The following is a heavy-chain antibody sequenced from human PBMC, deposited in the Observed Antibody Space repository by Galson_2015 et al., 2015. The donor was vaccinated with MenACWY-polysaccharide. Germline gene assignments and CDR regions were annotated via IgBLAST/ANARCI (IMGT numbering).Heavy chain of an antibody. CDR3: ARETYRPFWSGFYHDAFDV. CDR1: GYTFTSYG. J-gene: IGHJ3*01. Sequence: SVKVSCKASGYTFTSYGISWVRQAPGQGLDWMGWISSYNGNTNYARKLQGRITFTVDKSASTAYMELRSLISDDTAVYYCARETYRPFWSGFYHDAFDVWGQGTMVTVSS. V-gene: IGHV1-18*01. D-gene: IGHD3-3*01. CDR2: ISSYNGNT.